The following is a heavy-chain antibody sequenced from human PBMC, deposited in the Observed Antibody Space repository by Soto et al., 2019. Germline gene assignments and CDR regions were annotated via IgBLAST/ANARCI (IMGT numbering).Heavy chain of an antibody. CDR1: GYTFTDHF. V-gene: IGHV1-2*02. CDR3: ARVRREPYGVEV. CDR2: INPISGDT. J-gene: IGHJ6*01. Sequence: ASVKVSCNASGYTFTDHFIHWVRQAPLQGLEWMGCINPISGDTNYAQKFQHRVAMTRDTSINTVYMDLRRLISGDTGVYYCARVRREPYGVEVWGQGTTVTVS.